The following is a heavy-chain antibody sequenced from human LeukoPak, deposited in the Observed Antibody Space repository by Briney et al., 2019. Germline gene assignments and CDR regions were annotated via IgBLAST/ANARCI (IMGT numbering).Heavy chain of an antibody. Sequence: ASVKVSCKASGYTFTSYDINWVRQATGQGLEWMGRMNPNSGNTGYAQKLQGRVTITRNTSISTAYMELSSLRSEDTAVYYCARDADGSGSGAFDIWGQGTMVTVSS. CDR2: MNPNSGNT. J-gene: IGHJ3*02. V-gene: IGHV1-8*03. D-gene: IGHD3-10*01. CDR1: GYTFTSYD. CDR3: ARDADGSGSGAFDI.